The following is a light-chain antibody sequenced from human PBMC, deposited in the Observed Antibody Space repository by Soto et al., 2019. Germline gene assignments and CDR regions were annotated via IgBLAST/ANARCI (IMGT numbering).Light chain of an antibody. V-gene: IGKV3-11*01. J-gene: IGKJ5*01. CDR1: QSVGIY. CDR2: DAS. CDR3: QHRSTWPPT. Sequence: EIVLTQSPATLSLSPGERATLSCRASQSVGIYLGWYQQRPGQAPRLLIYDASNRAAGIPGRFSGSGSGTDFTLTINRIEPDDFAVYYCQHRSTWPPTFGQGTRLEIK.